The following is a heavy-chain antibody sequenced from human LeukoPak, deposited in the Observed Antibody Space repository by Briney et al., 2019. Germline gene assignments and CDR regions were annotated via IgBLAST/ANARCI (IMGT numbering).Heavy chain of an antibody. CDR2: ISGSGGST. D-gene: IGHD3-9*01. J-gene: IGHJ3*02. Sequence: GGSLRLSCAASGFTFSSYAMSWVRQAPGKGLEWVSAISGSGGSTYYADSVKGQFTISRDNSKNTLYLQMNSLRAEDTAVYYCARGLRYFDLLLEQLGFDIWGQGTMVTVSS. CDR1: GFTFSSYA. CDR3: ARGLRYFDLLLEQLGFDI. V-gene: IGHV3-23*01.